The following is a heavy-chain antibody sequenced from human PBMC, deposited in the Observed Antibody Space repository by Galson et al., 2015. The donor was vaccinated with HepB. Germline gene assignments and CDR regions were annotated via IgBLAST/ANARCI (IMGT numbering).Heavy chain of an antibody. CDR2: TYYRSKWSN. Sequence: CAISGDSVSRDIGWNWIRQSPSSGLEWLGRTYYRSKWSNDYELSVKSRITISSDTSGNLFSLHLNSVTPEDTAVYFCARGWLASGFDSWGQGTLVTVS. V-gene: IGHV6-1*01. D-gene: IGHD5-24*01. CDR1: GDSVSRDIG. CDR3: ARGWLASGFDS. J-gene: IGHJ4*02.